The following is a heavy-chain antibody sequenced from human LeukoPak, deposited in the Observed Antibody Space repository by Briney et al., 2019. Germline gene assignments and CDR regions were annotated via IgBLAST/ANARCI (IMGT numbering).Heavy chain of an antibody. Sequence: SETLSLTCTVSGGSISSSSYYWGWIRQPPGKGLEWIGSIYYSGSTNYNPSLKSRVTISVDTSKNQFSLKLSSVTAADTAVYYCAREGAAAGTNYFDYWGQGTLVTVSS. CDR2: IYYSGST. V-gene: IGHV4-39*07. CDR3: AREGAAAGTNYFDY. J-gene: IGHJ4*02. CDR1: GGSISSSSYY. D-gene: IGHD6-13*01.